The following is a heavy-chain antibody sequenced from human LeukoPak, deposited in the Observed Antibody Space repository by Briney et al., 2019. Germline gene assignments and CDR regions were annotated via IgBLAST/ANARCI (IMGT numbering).Heavy chain of an antibody. V-gene: IGHV3-30*18. D-gene: IGHD3-22*01. CDR1: GFSFSSYG. Sequence: GGSLRLSCAASGFSFSSYGMHWVRQAPGKGLEWVAVISYDGSNKYYANSVKGRFTISGDNSKNTLYLQMNSLRAEDTAVYYCAKGGYYDSSGYGPIDYWGQGTLVTVSS. CDR3: AKGGYYDSSGYGPIDY. J-gene: IGHJ4*02. CDR2: ISYDGSNK.